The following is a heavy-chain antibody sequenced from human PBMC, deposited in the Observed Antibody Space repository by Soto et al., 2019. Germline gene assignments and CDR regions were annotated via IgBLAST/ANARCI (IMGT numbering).Heavy chain of an antibody. V-gene: IGHV4-4*02. CDR3: ASHLVVTGPRGFDH. J-gene: IGHJ4*02. CDR2: SHHSGST. Sequence: QVQLQESGPGLVGPSWTLSLTCAVSSGSIFSSNWWSWVRQPPGKGLEWIGESHHSGSTHYNPFLTSRVTMSVDQSNHHLLLEVTSVTAADTAVYYCASHLVVTGPRGFDHWGLGTLVTVSS. D-gene: IGHD6-19*01. CDR1: SGSIFSSNW.